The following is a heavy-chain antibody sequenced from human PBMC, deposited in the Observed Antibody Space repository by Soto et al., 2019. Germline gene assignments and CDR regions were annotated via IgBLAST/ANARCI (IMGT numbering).Heavy chain of an antibody. J-gene: IGHJ5*02. CDR1: GGSISSYY. Sequence: SETLSLTCTVSGGSISSYYWSWIRQPPGKGLEWIGYIYYSGSTNYNPSLKSRVTISVDTSKNKFSLKLSSVTAADTAVYYCARVMGGSTKNWFDPWGQGTLVTVSS. D-gene: IGHD2-8*01. CDR2: IYYSGST. V-gene: IGHV4-59*01. CDR3: ARVMGGSTKNWFDP.